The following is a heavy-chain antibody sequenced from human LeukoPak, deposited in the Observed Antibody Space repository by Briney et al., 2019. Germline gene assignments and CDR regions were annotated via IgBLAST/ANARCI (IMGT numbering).Heavy chain of an antibody. CDR1: GYTFTSYY. J-gene: IGHJ4*02. CDR3: ARALDTPIVGATGYYFDY. D-gene: IGHD1-26*01. V-gene: IGHV1-46*01. Sequence: LRASVKVSCKASGYTFTSYYMHWVRQAPGQGLEWMGIINPSGGSTSYAQKFQGRVTMTRDTSTSTVYMELSSLRSEDTAVYYCARALDTPIVGATGYYFDYWGQGTLVTVSS. CDR2: INPSGGST.